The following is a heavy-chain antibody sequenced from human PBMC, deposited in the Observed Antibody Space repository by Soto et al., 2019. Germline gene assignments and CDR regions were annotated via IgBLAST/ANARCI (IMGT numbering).Heavy chain of an antibody. CDR1: GYSFTRYW. D-gene: IGHD3-10*01. Sequence: GESLKISCKGSGYSFTRYWISWVRQMPGKGLEWMGRIDPSDSYTNYSPSFQGHVTISADKSISTAYLQWSSPKASDTAMYYCARLPYGSNYYGVDVWGQGTTVTVSS. V-gene: IGHV5-10-1*01. CDR3: ARLPYGSNYYGVDV. CDR2: IDPSDSYT. J-gene: IGHJ6*02.